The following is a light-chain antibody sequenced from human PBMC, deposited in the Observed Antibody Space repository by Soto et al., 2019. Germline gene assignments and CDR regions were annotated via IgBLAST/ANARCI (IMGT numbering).Light chain of an antibody. CDR1: RSVSSTY. CDR2: GAS. J-gene: IGKJ2*01. Sequence: EIVLTQSPGTLSLSPGERATLSCRASRSVSSTYLAWYQQKPGQAPRLLIYGASSRATGIPDRFSGSGSGTDFTLTITRLEPEDFAVYYCQQFGGSPLFGQGTKLEI. CDR3: QQFGGSPL. V-gene: IGKV3-20*01.